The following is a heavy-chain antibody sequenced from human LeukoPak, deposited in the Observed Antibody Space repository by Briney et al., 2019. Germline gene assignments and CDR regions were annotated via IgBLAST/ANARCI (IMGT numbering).Heavy chain of an antibody. Sequence: GGSLRLSCAASGFTFSDYGMNWVRQAPGKGLEWVSHISTSGSIIHYADSVEGRFTISRDNAKNSLHLQMNSLRAEDTALYYCARDATTQVGYVYMDVWGKGTTVTISS. D-gene: IGHD5-18*01. CDR2: ISTSGSII. CDR1: GFTFSDYG. CDR3: ARDATTQVGYVYMDV. V-gene: IGHV3-48*03. J-gene: IGHJ6*03.